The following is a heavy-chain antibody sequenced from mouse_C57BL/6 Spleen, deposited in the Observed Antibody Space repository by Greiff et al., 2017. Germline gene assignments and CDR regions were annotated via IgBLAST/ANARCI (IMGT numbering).Heavy chain of an antibody. J-gene: IGHJ3*01. CDR3: APLYYGYDVRFAY. Sequence: DVQLVESVAELVRPGASVKLSCTASGFNIKNTYMHWVQQRPEQGLEWIGRIDPANGNNKYAPKFQGKATITADTSSNKAYLQLSSLTAEDTAIYYCAPLYYGYDVRFAYWGQGTLVTVSA. V-gene: IGHV14-3*01. CDR2: IDPANGNN. CDR1: GFNIKNTY. D-gene: IGHD2-2*01.